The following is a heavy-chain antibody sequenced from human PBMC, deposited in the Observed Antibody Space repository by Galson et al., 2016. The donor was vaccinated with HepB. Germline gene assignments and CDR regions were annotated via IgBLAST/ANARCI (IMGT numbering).Heavy chain of an antibody. J-gene: IGHJ6*02. CDR2: ISYDGGKK. CDR3: AKDLDPGTVLTPTGVGYYYYGLDV. V-gene: IGHV3-30*18. D-gene: IGHD1-1*01. Sequence: SLRLSCAASGFTFSSYGMHWVRQAPGKGLEWVAVISYDGGKKYYSDSVKGRFTISRDNSKNTLTQQITSLRGDDSAVYYCAKDLDPGTVLTPTGVGYYYYGLDVWGQGTTVTVS. CDR1: GFTFSSYG.